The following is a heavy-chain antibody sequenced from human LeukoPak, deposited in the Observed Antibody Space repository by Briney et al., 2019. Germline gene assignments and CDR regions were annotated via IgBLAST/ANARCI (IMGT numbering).Heavy chain of an antibody. CDR2: ISGSAGST. CDR3: ARERGGYCSSTTCSHAFDI. V-gene: IGHV3-23*01. D-gene: IGHD2-2*01. J-gene: IGHJ3*02. Sequence: GGSLRLSCAASGFTFSSYAMSWVRQAPGKGLEWVSAISGSAGSTYYADSVKGRFTISRDNSKNTLYLQMNSLRAEDTAVYYCARERGGYCSSTTCSHAFDIWGQGTMVTVSS. CDR1: GFTFSSYA.